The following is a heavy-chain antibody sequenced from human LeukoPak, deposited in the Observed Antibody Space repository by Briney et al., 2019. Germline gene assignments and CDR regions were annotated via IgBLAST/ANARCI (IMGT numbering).Heavy chain of an antibody. D-gene: IGHD1-1*01. J-gene: IGHJ4*02. CDR3: AKGSRGTTGTIDFDY. CDR2: ITASSTAI. Sequence: GGSLRLSCAASGFTFNTYTMNWVRQAPGKGLEWVSSITASSTAIYSADSVKGRFTISRDNAKNSLYLQMNSLRAEDMALYYCAKGSRGTTGTIDFDYWGQGTLVTVSS. CDR1: GFTFNTYT. V-gene: IGHV3-21*04.